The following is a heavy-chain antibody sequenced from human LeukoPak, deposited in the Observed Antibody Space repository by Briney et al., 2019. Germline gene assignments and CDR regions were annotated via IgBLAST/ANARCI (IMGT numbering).Heavy chain of an antibody. V-gene: IGHV3-30*18. Sequence: PGGSPRLSCVASGFTFSIFGIHWVRQAPGKGLEWVAAISPDGNREYYTESVKGRFTVSRDNSNNMIYLQINSLRGEDSAVYYCAKINNVDDFWGQGTLVTVSS. D-gene: IGHD1/OR15-1a*01. CDR2: ISPDGNRE. CDR3: AKINNVDDF. CDR1: GFTFSIFG. J-gene: IGHJ4*02.